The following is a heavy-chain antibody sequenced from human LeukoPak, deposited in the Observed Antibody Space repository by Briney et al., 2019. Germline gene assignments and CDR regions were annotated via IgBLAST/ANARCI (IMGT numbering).Heavy chain of an antibody. J-gene: IGHJ4*02. CDR3: AKGPYYDSSGYSY. V-gene: IGHV3-23*01. D-gene: IGHD3-22*01. CDR1: GFTFSSYA. CDR2: ISGSGGST. Sequence: PGGSLRLSCAASGFTFSSYAMSWVRQAPGKGLEWVSAISGSGGSTYYADSVKGRFTISRDNSKNTPYLQMNSLRAEDTAVYYCAKGPYYDSSGYSYWGQGTLVTVSS.